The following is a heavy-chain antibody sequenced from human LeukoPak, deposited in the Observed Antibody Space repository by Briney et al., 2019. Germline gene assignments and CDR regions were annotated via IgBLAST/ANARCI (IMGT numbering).Heavy chain of an antibody. J-gene: IGHJ6*02. CDR1: GFSFSSYS. V-gene: IGHV3-21*01. Sequence: GGSLRLSCAASGFSFSSYSMNWVRQAPGKELEWVPSISSSSGYIYYGDSVKGRFTISRDNTDNSLYLLMDSLRVEDTAIYYCARGRGYSTSSTDMDVWGRGTTVTVSS. D-gene: IGHD6-6*01. CDR2: ISSSSGYI. CDR3: ARGRGYSTSSTDMDV.